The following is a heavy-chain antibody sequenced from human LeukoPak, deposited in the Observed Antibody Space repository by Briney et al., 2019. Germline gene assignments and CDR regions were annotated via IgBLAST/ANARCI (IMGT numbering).Heavy chain of an antibody. CDR3: AAALSGYYYGWFDP. J-gene: IGHJ5*02. Sequence: ASVKVSCKASGYTFTSYDINWVRQATGQGLEWMGWMNPNSGNTGYAQKFQGRVTITRNTSISTAYMELSSLRSEDTAVYYCAAALSGYYYGWFDPWGQGTLVTVSS. D-gene: IGHD3-22*01. CDR2: MNPNSGNT. V-gene: IGHV1-8*03. CDR1: GYTFTSYD.